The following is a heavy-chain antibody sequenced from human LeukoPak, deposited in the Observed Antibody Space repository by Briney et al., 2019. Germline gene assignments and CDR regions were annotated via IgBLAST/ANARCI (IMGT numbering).Heavy chain of an antibody. Sequence: ASVKVSCKASGYTFTGYYIHWVRQAPGQGLEWLAWINPNSGGTGYAQKFQGRVTMTRDTSISTAYMDLSRLRFDDTAVYYCARVGEVVAATSGYYWGQGTLVTVSS. D-gene: IGHD2-15*01. V-gene: IGHV1-2*02. J-gene: IGHJ4*02. CDR3: ARVGEVVAATSGYY. CDR1: GYTFTGYY. CDR2: INPNSGGT.